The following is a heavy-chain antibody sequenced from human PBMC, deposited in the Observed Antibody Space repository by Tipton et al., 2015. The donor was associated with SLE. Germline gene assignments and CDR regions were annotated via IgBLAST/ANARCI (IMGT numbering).Heavy chain of an antibody. CDR1: GGSISSSSYY. CDR2: IYYSGST. Sequence: TLSLTCTVSGGSISSSSYYWGWIRQPPGKGLEWIGSIYYSGSTYYNPSLKSPVTISVDTSKNQFSLKLSSVTAADTAVYYCATWRGYDFWTGYSPYYFGYWGQGTLITVSS. J-gene: IGHJ4*02. V-gene: IGHV4-39*07. CDR3: ATWRGYDFWTGYSPYYFGY. D-gene: IGHD3-3*01.